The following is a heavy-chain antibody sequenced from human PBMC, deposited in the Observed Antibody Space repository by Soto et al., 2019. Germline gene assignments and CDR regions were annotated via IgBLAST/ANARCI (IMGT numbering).Heavy chain of an antibody. CDR1: GFTFTSSA. Sequence: SVKVSCKASGFTFTSSAVQWVRQARGQRLEWIGWIVVGSGNTNYAQKFQERVTITRDMSTSTAYMELISLRSEDTAVYYCAAEVKGYCSGGNCWGQRTLVTVSS. CDR3: AAEVKGYCSGGNC. J-gene: IGHJ4*02. D-gene: IGHD2-15*01. CDR2: IVVGSGNT. V-gene: IGHV1-58*01.